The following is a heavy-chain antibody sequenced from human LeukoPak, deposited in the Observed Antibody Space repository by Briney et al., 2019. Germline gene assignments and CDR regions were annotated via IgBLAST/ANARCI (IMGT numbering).Heavy chain of an antibody. CDR1: GFTVSNNY. D-gene: IGHD3-16*01. CDR2: IYSGGTT. V-gene: IGHV3-53*01. Sequence: GGSLRLSCAAYGFTVSNNYMSWVRQAPEKGLEWVSVIYSGGTTYYADSVKGRFTISRDNSKNTLYLQMNNLRAEDTAVYYCALRGDLSPADYWGQGTLVTVSS. CDR3: ALRGDLSPADY. J-gene: IGHJ4*02.